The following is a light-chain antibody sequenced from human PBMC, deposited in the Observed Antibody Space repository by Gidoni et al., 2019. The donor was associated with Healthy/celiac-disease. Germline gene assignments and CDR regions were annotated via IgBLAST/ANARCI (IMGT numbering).Light chain of an antibody. V-gene: IGKV1-9*01. CDR3: QQLNSYPIT. CDR1: QGISSY. Sequence: DIQLTQSPSLLSASVGDRVTITCRASQGISSYLAWYQQKPGKAPTLLIYAASTLQSGVPSRFSGSVSGTEFTLTISRLQPEDFATYYCQQLNSYPITFXQXTRLEIK. CDR2: AAS. J-gene: IGKJ5*01.